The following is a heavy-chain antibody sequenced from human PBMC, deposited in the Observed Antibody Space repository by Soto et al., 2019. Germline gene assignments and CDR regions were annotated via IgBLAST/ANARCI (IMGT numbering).Heavy chain of an antibody. D-gene: IGHD1-7*01. Sequence: QVQLVQSGAEVKKPGASVKVSCKASGYSFTGYYMHWVRQAPGQGLEWMGWINPNTGDTNYAQKFQGRVTMTRDTSISTAYMELSRLRSDDTAVYYCARDDPNWNYVPFDYWGQGTLVTVSS. CDR3: ARDDPNWNYVPFDY. CDR2: INPNTGDT. V-gene: IGHV1-2*02. J-gene: IGHJ4*02. CDR1: GYSFTGYY.